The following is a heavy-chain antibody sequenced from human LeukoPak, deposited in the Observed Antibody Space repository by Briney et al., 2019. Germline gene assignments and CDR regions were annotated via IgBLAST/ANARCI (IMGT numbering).Heavy chain of an antibody. Sequence: SETLSLTCTVSGYSISSGYYWGWIRQPPGKGLEWIGSIYHSGSTYYNPSLESRVTISVDTSKNQFSLKLSSVTAADTAVYYCARVDPGGSFPNDSFYMDVWGKGTTVTVSS. J-gene: IGHJ6*03. V-gene: IGHV4-38-2*02. CDR1: GYSISSGYY. CDR3: ARVDPGGSFPNDSFYMDV. D-gene: IGHD1-26*01. CDR2: IYHSGST.